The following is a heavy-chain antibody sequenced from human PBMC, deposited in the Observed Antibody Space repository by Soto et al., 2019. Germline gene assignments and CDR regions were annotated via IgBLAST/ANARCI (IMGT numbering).Heavy chain of an antibody. Sequence: SQTLSLTCAISGDSVSSNSAAWNWFRQSPSRGLEWLGRTYYRSKWSSDYEVSVKSRIRINPDTSKNQFSLQLNSVTPEDAAVYFCSRGRSSGNYYPWGQGTLVTVLL. CDR1: GDSVSSNSAA. V-gene: IGHV6-1*01. D-gene: IGHD3-10*01. CDR2: TYYRSKWSS. CDR3: SRGRSSGNYYP. J-gene: IGHJ5*02.